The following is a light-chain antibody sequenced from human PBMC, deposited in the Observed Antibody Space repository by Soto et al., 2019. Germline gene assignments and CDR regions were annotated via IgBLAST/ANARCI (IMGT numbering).Light chain of an antibody. CDR2: EVT. V-gene: IGLV2-8*01. J-gene: IGLJ3*02. CDR3: SSYAASNNFYFV. CDR1: SSGVGGYNY. Sequence: QSALTQPPSASGSPGQSVTISCTGTSSGVGGYNYVSWYQQYPGRAPKLMIYEVTKRPSGVPDRFSGSKSGNTASLTVSGLQAEDDADYYCSSYAASNNFYFVFGGGTKLTVL.